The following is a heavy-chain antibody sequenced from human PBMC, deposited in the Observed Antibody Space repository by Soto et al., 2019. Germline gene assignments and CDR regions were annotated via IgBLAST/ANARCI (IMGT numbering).Heavy chain of an antibody. D-gene: IGHD2-8*01. CDR1: GYSFTDYH. CDR2: INPKSGGT. J-gene: IGHJ6*02. CDR3: ARGHSTDCSNGVCSFFYNHEMDV. V-gene: IGHV1-2*04. Sequence: ASVKVSCKASGYSFTDYHIHWVRQAPGQGLEWLGRINPKSGGTSTAQKFQGWVTMTRDRSISTVYMELTRLRSDDTAVYFCARGHSTDCSNGVCSFFYNHEMDVWGQGTTVTSP.